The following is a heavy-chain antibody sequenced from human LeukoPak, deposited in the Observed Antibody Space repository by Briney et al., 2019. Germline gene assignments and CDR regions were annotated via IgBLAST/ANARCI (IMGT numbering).Heavy chain of an antibody. Sequence: SETLSLTCNVSGYSISGNHYWGWIRQPPGKGLEWIGSIYHSGSTYYNPSLKSRVTMSIDTSKNQMSLRVSSATAADTAVYYCARHTYGSDLYYFDYWGQGTLVTVSS. CDR2: IYHSGST. CDR3: ARHTYGSDLYYFDY. J-gene: IGHJ4*02. D-gene: IGHD5-18*01. CDR1: GYSISGNHY. V-gene: IGHV4-38-2*02.